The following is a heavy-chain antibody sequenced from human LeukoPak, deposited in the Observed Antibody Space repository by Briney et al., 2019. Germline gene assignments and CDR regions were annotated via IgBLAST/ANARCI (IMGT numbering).Heavy chain of an antibody. Sequence: GGSLRLFCAASGFTFSIYWMSWVRQAPGKGLEWVANINPDGSEKYYADSVKGRFTISRDNAKMSLYLQMNSLRAEDTAVYYCAREIRIKAEGGTEWFDPWGQGTLVTVSS. CDR1: GFTFSIYW. D-gene: IGHD6-13*01. V-gene: IGHV3-7*01. J-gene: IGHJ5*02. CDR2: INPDGSEK. CDR3: AREIRIKAEGGTEWFDP.